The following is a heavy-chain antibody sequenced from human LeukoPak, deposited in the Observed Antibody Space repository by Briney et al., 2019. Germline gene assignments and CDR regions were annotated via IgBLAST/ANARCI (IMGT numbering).Heavy chain of an antibody. V-gene: IGHV3-21*01. J-gene: IGHJ4*02. D-gene: IGHD2-2*01. CDR3: ARDTGYCSSTSCYREGGGATFFDY. CDR2: ISSSSSYI. Sequence: GGSLRLSCAASGFTFSSYSMNWVRQTPGKGLEWVSSISSSSSYIYYADSVEGRFTISRDNAKNSLYLQMNSLRAEDTAVYYCARDTGYCSSTSCYREGGGATFFDYWGQGALVTVSS. CDR1: GFTFSSYS.